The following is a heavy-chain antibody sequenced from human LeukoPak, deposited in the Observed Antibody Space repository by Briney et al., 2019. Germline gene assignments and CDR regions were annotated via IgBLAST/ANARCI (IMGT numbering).Heavy chain of an antibody. CDR3: AKYFGVGSGWSIDYFDY. CDR2: ISGSGGST. Sequence: GGSLRLSCAASGFTFSSYAMSWVRQAPGKGLEWVSAISGSGGSTYYADSVKGRFTISRDNSKNTLYLQMNSLRAEDMAVYYCAKYFGVGSGWSIDYFDYWGQGTLVTVSS. V-gene: IGHV3-23*01. CDR1: GFTFSSYA. D-gene: IGHD6-19*01. J-gene: IGHJ4*02.